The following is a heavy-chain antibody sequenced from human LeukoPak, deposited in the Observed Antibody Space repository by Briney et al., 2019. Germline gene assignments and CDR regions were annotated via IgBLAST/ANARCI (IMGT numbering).Heavy chain of an antibody. CDR3: ASRDQSCSGSRCYPIDY. J-gene: IGHJ4*02. CDR1: GFTFSSYW. D-gene: IGHD2-15*01. Sequence: GGSLRLSCAASGFTFSSYWMHWVRQAPGKGLVWVSRINTDGSSTSYADSVKGRFTISRDNAKNTLYLQMNSLRAEDTAVYYCASRDQSCSGSRCYPIDYWGQGTLVTVSS. CDR2: INTDGSST. V-gene: IGHV3-74*01.